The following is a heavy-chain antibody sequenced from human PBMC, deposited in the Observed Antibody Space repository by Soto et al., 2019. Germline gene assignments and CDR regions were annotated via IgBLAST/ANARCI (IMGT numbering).Heavy chain of an antibody. CDR1: GGSISSSNW. CDR3: ARAPLAVRGVVVPAADYYGMDV. Sequence: KASETLSLTCAVSGGSISSSNWWSWVRQPPGKGLEWIGEIYHSGSTNYNPSLKSRVTISVDKSKNQFSLKLSSVTTADTAVYYCARAPLAVRGVVVPAADYYGMDVWGQGTTVTVSS. CDR2: IYHSGST. V-gene: IGHV4-4*02. J-gene: IGHJ6*02. D-gene: IGHD2-2*01.